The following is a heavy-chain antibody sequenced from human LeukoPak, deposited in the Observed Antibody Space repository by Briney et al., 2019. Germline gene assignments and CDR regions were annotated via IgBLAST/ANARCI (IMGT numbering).Heavy chain of an antibody. V-gene: IGHV3-66*01. Sequence: GGSLRLSCAASGFTVSSNYMSWVRQAPGKGLEWVSVIYSGGSTYYADSVKGRFTISRDNSKNTPYLQMNSLRAEDTAVYYCARDAGAPGYDSSGYHYYYGMDVWGQGTTVTVSS. J-gene: IGHJ6*02. D-gene: IGHD3-22*01. CDR2: IYSGGST. CDR1: GFTVSSNY. CDR3: ARDAGAPGYDSSGYHYYYGMDV.